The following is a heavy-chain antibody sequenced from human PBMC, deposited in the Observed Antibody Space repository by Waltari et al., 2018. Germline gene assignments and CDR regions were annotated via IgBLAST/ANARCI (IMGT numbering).Heavy chain of an antibody. V-gene: IGHV4-38-2*01. Sequence: QVQLQESGPGLVKPSETLSLTCAVSGYSISSGYYWGWIRQPPGKGLEWIGSIYHSGSTYYNPSLKSRVTISVDTSKNQFSLKLSSVTAADTAVYYCARTSVAGINWFDPWGQGTLVTVSS. D-gene: IGHD6-19*01. J-gene: IGHJ5*02. CDR1: GYSISSGYY. CDR2: IYHSGST. CDR3: ARTSVAGINWFDP.